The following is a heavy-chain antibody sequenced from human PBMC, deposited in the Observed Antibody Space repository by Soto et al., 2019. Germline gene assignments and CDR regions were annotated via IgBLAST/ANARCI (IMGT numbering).Heavy chain of an antibody. D-gene: IGHD5-12*01. V-gene: IGHV3-11*01. CDR1: GFIFTDYS. Sequence: QVQLVESGGGLVEPGGSLRLSCSASGFIFTDYSMTWIGQAPGKGLEWVSYISNGDETTQYADSVKGRFSVSRDNAKKVLLLQMDILRADDTAVYYWARDATRRDGYNFDSWGRGALVTVSS. CDR2: ISNGDETT. J-gene: IGHJ4*02. CDR3: ARDATRRDGYNFDS.